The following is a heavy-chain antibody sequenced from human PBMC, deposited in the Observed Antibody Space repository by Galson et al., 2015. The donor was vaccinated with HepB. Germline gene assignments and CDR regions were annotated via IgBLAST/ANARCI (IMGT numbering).Heavy chain of an antibody. CDR3: ARDPTEGKLLWFRESSQTGGFDY. V-gene: IGHV1-3*01. J-gene: IGHJ4*02. CDR2: INAGNGNT. D-gene: IGHD3-10*01. CDR1: GYTFTSYA. Sequence: SVKVSCKASGYTFTSYAMHWVRQAPGQRLEWMGWINAGNGNTKYSQKFQGRVTITRDTSASTAYMELSSLRSEDTAVYYCARDPTEGKLLWFRESSQTGGFDYWGQGTLVTVSS.